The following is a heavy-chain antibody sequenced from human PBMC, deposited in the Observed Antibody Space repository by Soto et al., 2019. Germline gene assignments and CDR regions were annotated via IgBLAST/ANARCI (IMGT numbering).Heavy chain of an antibody. D-gene: IGHD4-17*01. CDR2: INPNSGGT. CDR1: GYTFTGYY. J-gene: IGHJ4*02. Sequence: ASVKVSCKASGYTFTGYYMHWVRQAPGQGLEWMGWINPNSGGTNYAQKFQGRVTMTRDTSISTAYVELSRLRSDDTAVYSCARANTVTTDFDYWGQGTLVTVSP. V-gene: IGHV1-2*02. CDR3: ARANTVTTDFDY.